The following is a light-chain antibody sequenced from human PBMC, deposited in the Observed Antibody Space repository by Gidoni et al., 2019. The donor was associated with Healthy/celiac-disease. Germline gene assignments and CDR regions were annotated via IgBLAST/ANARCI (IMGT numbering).Light chain of an antibody. CDR1: QSISSY. CDR3: QQSYSTPFT. CDR2: AAS. J-gene: IGKJ3*01. Sequence: DIQMTQSPSSLSASVGDRVTITCRASQSISSYLNWYQQKPVKAPKLLIYAASSLQSGVPSRFSGSGSGTDCTLTISSLQPEDFATYYCQQSYSTPFTFGPGTKVDIK. V-gene: IGKV1-39*01.